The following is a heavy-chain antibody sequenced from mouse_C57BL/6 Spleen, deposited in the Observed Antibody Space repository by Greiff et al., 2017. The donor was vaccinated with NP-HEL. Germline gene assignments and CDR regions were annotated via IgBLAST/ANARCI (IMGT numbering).Heavy chain of an antibody. D-gene: IGHD1-1*01. CDR3: EMEGDYYGSSYDAMDY. CDR2: IYPRSGNT. Sequence: QVQLQQSGAELARPGASVKLSCKASGYTFTSYGISWVKQSPGQGLEWIGEIYPRSGNTYSNEKLKGKATLTADKYSSTAYIELRRLTSENSAVYFGEMEGDYYGSSYDAMDYWGQGTTVTVSS. CDR1: GYTFTSYG. V-gene: IGHV1-81*01. J-gene: IGHJ4*01.